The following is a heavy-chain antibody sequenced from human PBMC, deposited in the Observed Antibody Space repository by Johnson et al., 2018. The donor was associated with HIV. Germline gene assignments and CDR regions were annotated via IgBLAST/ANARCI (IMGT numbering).Heavy chain of an antibody. CDR1: RFTFNSHD. CDR2: ISFDGTSK. CDR3: AKEYFDI. Sequence: QVQLVESGGGEVQPGGSLRLSCAASRFTFNSHDMNWVRQAPGKGLEWVAFISFDGTSKYYGDSVKGRFTISRDNSKNTLYLQMNSLRTEDTAVYYCAKEYFDIWG. V-gene: IGHV3-30*02. J-gene: IGHJ3*02.